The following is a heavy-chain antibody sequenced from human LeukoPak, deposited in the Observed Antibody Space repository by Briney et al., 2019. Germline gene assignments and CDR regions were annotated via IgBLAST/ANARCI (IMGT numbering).Heavy chain of an antibody. CDR1: GFTLSTYA. J-gene: IGHJ4*02. Sequence: GGSLRLSCAASGFTLSTYAMSWVRQAPGKGLEWVSAISGSGGSTFYADSVKGRFTISRDNSKNTLYLQMNSLRAEDTAVYYCAKDLRFGGGYFDYWGPGTLVTVSS. V-gene: IGHV3-23*01. D-gene: IGHD3-10*01. CDR3: AKDLRFGGGYFDY. CDR2: ISGSGGST.